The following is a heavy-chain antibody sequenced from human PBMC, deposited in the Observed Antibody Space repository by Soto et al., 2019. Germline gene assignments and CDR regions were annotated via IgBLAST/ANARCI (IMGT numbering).Heavy chain of an antibody. J-gene: IGHJ6*02. CDR2: IIPIFGTA. V-gene: IGHV1-69*12. CDR3: ARLYCISTSCYSRSYYYYGMDV. D-gene: IGHD2-2*01. Sequence: QVQLVQSGAEVKKPGSSVKVSCKASGGTFSSYAISWVRQAPGQGLEWMGGIIPIFGTANYAQKFQGRVTITADESTRXXYXEXXSLRSEDTAVYYCARLYCISTSCYSRSYYYYGMDVWGQGTTVTVSS. CDR1: GGTFSSYA.